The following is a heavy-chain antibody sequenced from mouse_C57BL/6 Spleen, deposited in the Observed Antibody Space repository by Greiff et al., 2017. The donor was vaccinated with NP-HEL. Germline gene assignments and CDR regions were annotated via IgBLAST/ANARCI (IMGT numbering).Heavy chain of an antibody. CDR1: GYTFTSYD. V-gene: IGHV1-85*01. J-gene: IGHJ3*01. CDR3: ARQAWFAY. Sequence: VKLVESGPELVKPGASVKLSCKASGYTFTSYDINWVKQRPGQGLEWIGWIYPRDGSTKYHEKFKGKATLTVDTSSSTAYMELHSLTSEDSAVYFCARQAWFAYWGQGTLVTVSA. CDR2: IYPRDGST.